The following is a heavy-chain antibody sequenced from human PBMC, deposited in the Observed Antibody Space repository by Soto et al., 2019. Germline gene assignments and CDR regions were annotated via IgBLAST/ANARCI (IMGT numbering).Heavy chain of an antibody. CDR2: INHSGST. D-gene: IGHD3-10*01. V-gene: IGHV4-34*01. CDR1: GGSFSGYY. Sequence: SETLSLTCAVYGGSFSGYYWSWIRQPPGKGLEWIGEINHSGSTNYNPSLKSRVTISVDTSKNQFSLKLSSVSAADTAVYYCATGRGVRGVIITTYYYYGLDVWGQGTTVTVSS. CDR3: ATGRGVRGVIITTYYYYGLDV. J-gene: IGHJ6*02.